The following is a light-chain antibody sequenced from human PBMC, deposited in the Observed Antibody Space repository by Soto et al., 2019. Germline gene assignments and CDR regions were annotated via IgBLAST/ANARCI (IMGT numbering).Light chain of an antibody. Sequence: QSALTQPPSASGSPGQSITLSCTGTSSDVGGYNYVSWYQQHPGKAPKLMIYGVTKRPSGVPDRFSGSKSGNTASLTVSGLQAEDEDYYYCRSFAGSNNYVFGTGTKLTVL. V-gene: IGLV2-8*01. CDR2: GVT. J-gene: IGLJ1*01. CDR1: SSDVGGYNY. CDR3: RSFAGSNNYV.